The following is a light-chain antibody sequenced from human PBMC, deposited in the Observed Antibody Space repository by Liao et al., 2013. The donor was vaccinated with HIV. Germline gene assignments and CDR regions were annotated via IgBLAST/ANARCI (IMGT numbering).Light chain of an antibody. Sequence: SSVLTQPPSVSVAPGRTATMTCVGTDIRSRSVHWFQQKPGQAPVLVVYFASDRPSGIPERFSGSDSGNTATLSISRVEAGDEADYYCQVWDTTSDHPYVFGTGTKVTVL. J-gene: IGLJ1*01. V-gene: IGLV3-21*01. CDR3: QVWDTTSDHPYV. CDR2: FAS. CDR1: DIRSRS.